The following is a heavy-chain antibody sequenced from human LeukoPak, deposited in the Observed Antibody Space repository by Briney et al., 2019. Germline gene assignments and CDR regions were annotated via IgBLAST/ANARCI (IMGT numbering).Heavy chain of an antibody. CDR1: GYTFTGYY. CDR2: INPNSGGT. CDR3: ARGRDTYYTDGSGHSRSWMGDFDI. V-gene: IGHV1-2*02. J-gene: IGHJ3*02. D-gene: IGHD3-22*01. Sequence: ASVKVSCKASGYTFTGYYMHWVRQAPGQGLEWMGWINPNSGGTNYAQKFQGRVTMTRDTSISTAYMELSRLRSDDTAVYYCARGRDTYYTDGSGHSRSWMGDFDIWGQGTVVTVSS.